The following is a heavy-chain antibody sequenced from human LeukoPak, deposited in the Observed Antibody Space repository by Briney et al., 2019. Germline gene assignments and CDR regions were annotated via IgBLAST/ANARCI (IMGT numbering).Heavy chain of an antibody. CDR3: ATDSGSYRPFEY. Sequence: GGSLRLSCAASGFTFSYYGMHWVRQAAGRGLEWVAVIWFDENNIFYTDSVRGRFTISRDNSKNTLYLQMNGLRAEDTAVYYCATDSGSYRPFEYWGQGTPVTVSS. D-gene: IGHD1-26*01. V-gene: IGHV3-33*01. J-gene: IGHJ4*02. CDR2: IWFDENNI. CDR1: GFTFSYYG.